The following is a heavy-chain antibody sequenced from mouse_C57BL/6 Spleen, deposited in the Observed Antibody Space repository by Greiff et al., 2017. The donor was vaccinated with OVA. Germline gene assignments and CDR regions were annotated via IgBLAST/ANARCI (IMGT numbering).Heavy chain of an antibody. J-gene: IGHJ4*01. D-gene: IGHD2-3*01. CDR1: GYAFSSSW. V-gene: IGHV1-82*01. CDR3: ARSNDGYYGYAMDY. CDR2: IYPGDGDT. Sequence: VQLQESGPELVKPGASVKISCKASGYAFSSSWMNWVKQRPGKGLEWIGRIYPGDGDTNYNGKFKGKATLTADKSSSTAYMQLSSLTSEDSAVYFCARSNDGYYGYAMDYWGQGTSVTVSS.